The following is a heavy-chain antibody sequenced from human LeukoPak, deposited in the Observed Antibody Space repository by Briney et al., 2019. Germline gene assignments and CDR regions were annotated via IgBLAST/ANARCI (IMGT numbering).Heavy chain of an antibody. CDR2: IYYTGT. CDR1: GGSVSDYY. J-gene: IGHJ1*01. D-gene: IGHD3-22*01. Sequence: SETLSLTCTVSGGSVSDYYWSWIRQSPGKGLEWIGYIYYTGTSYNPSLKSRVTISADTSKNQFSLKLSSVTAADTAVYYCAHYNYYDRAKYFQHWGQGTLVTVSS. CDR3: AHYNYYDRAKYFQH. V-gene: IGHV4-59*08.